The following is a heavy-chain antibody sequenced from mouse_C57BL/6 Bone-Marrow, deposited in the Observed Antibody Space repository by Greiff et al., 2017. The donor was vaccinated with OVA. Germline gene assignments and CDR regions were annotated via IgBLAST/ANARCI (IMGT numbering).Heavy chain of an antibody. J-gene: IGHJ4*01. CDR1: GFNIKNTY. Sequence: EVMLVESVAELVRPGASVKLSCTASGFNIKNTYMHWVKQRPEQGLEWIGRIDPANGNTKYAPKFQGKATITADTSSNTAYLQLSSLTSEDTAIYYCARGDGYYLYAMDYWGQGTSVTVSS. V-gene: IGHV14-3*01. CDR3: ARGDGYYLYAMDY. D-gene: IGHD2-3*01. CDR2: IDPANGNT.